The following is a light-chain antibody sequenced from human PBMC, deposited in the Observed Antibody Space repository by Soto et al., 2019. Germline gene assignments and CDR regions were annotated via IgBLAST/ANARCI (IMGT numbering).Light chain of an antibody. CDR1: QSVPRSY. CDR3: QQYGSSIT. CDR2: GTS. J-gene: IGKJ5*01. V-gene: IGKV3-20*01. Sequence: IVWTQSPGTLSLSPGERATLSCRASQSVPRSYLAWYQQKPGQAPRLLIYGTSSRATGIPDRFSGSGSGTDFTLTISRLEPEDFAVFYCQQYGSSITFGQGTRLAI.